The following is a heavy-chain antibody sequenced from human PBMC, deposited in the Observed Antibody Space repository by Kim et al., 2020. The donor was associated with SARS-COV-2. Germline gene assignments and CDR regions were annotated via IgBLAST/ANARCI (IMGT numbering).Heavy chain of an antibody. D-gene: IGHD6-13*01. V-gene: IGHV3-11*01. CDR3: ARGDKRVDDISWYTYFDY. Sequence: GGSLRLSCAASGFTFSHYYMSWIRQAPGKGLEWVSYISSSSRTIYYGDSVRGRFTISRDNAKNSLYLQMDRLRADDTAVYYCARGDKRVDDISWYTYFDYWGQGALVTVSS. CDR1: GFTFSHYY. CDR2: ISSSSRTI. J-gene: IGHJ4*02.